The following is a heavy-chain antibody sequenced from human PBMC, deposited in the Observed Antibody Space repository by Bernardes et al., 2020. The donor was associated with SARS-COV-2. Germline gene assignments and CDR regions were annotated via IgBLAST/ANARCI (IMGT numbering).Heavy chain of an antibody. CDR2: IYYSGST. Sequence: TLSLTCTVSGASISNGGYYWSWIRQLPGKGLEWIAYIYYSGSTYYNPSLKSRVTILVDTSKNQFSLKLSSVTAADTAVYYCAFSGYDYVWGSYRTHDAFDIWGQGTMVTVSS. D-gene: IGHD3-16*02. CDR1: GASISNGGYY. CDR3: AFSGYDYVWGSYRTHDAFDI. V-gene: IGHV4-31*03. J-gene: IGHJ3*02.